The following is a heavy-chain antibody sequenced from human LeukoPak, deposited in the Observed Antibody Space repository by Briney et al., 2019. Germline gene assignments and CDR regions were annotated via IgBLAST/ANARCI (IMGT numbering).Heavy chain of an antibody. CDR2: IYYSGST. Sequence: PSETLSLTCTVSGGSISSYYWSWIRQPPGKGLEWIGYIYYSGSTNYNPSLKGRVTISVDTSKNQFSLKLSSVTAADTAVYYCARLGYYYAVDPWGQGTLGTVFS. D-gene: IGHD3-10*01. J-gene: IGHJ5*02. CDR3: ARLGYYYAVDP. V-gene: IGHV4-59*01. CDR1: GGSISSYY.